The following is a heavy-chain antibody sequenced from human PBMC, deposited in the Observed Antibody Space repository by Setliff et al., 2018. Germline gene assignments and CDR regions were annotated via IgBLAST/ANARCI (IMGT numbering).Heavy chain of an antibody. Sequence: ASVKVSCKSSGYTFTSYPINWMRQAPGQGLEWMGWINTKTGKPTYAQAFTGRIVFSLDTSVSTAYLQISSLKADDTAVYYCARSPALLGIVYLDPWGQGTRVTVSS. CDR2: INTKTGKP. J-gene: IGHJ5*02. CDR3: ARSPALLGIVYLDP. CDR1: GYTFTSYP. D-gene: IGHD2-15*01. V-gene: IGHV7-4-1*02.